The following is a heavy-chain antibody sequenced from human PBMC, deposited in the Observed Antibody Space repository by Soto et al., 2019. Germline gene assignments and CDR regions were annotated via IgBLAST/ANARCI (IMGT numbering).Heavy chain of an antibody. V-gene: IGHV3-21*01. D-gene: IGHD3-16*01. CDR3: ATTVWEIDS. CDR2: ISGSSSYI. Sequence: EVQLVESGGGLVKPGGSLRLSCAASGFTFSSYGMNWVRQAPGKGLEWVSSISGSSSYIYYTNSVKGRFTISRDNAKNSPYLQMNGLRAEDIAAYYCATTVWEIDSWGQGTLVTVSS. CDR1: GFTFSSYG. J-gene: IGHJ4*02.